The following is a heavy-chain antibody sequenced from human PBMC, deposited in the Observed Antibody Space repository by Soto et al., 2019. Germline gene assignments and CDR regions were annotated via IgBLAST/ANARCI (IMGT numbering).Heavy chain of an antibody. CDR2: IKQDGSEK. Sequence: EVQVVESGGGLVQPGGSLRLSCAASRFTFSSYWMSWVRQAPGKGLEWVANIKQDGSEKYYVDSVKGRFTISRDNAKNSLYLQMNSLRAEDTAVYYCARGYTAPDGMDVWGQGTTVTVSS. CDR3: ARGYTAPDGMDV. D-gene: IGHD5-18*01. CDR1: RFTFSSYW. V-gene: IGHV3-7*04. J-gene: IGHJ6*02.